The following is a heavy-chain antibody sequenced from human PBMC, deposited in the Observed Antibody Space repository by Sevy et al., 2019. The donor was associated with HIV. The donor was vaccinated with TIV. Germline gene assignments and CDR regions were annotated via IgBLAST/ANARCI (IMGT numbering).Heavy chain of an antibody. CDR2: ISYDGSNK. CDR3: GKAPRGYSYASFFDY. Sequence: GGSLRLSCAASGFTFTSYGMHWVRQAPGKGLEWVAVISYDGSNKYYADSVKGRFTISRDKSKNTLYLQMNSLRAEDTAVYYCGKAPRGYSYASFFDYWGQGTLVTVSS. CDR1: GFTFTSYG. J-gene: IGHJ4*02. D-gene: IGHD5-18*01. V-gene: IGHV3-30*18.